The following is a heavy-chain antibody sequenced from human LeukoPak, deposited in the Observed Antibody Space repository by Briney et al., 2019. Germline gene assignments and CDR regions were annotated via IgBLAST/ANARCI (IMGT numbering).Heavy chain of an antibody. CDR3: ARDHYDFWSGYYYHYYYGMDV. Sequence: PGGSLRLSCAASGFTFSSYSMNWVRQAPGRGLEWVSYISSSSSTIYYADSVKGRFTISRDNAKNSLYLQMNSLRAEDTAVYYCARDHYDFWSGYYYHYYYGMDVWGQGTTVTVSS. D-gene: IGHD3-3*01. CDR2: ISSSSSTI. V-gene: IGHV3-48*01. CDR1: GFTFSSYS. J-gene: IGHJ6*02.